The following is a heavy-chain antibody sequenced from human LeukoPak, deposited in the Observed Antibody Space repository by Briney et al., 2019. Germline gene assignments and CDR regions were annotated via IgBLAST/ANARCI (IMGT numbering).Heavy chain of an antibody. CDR3: ARLFCSTIRCYAFDY. CDR1: GFTFSTYW. CDR2: IKLDGSEK. D-gene: IGHD2-2*01. J-gene: IGHJ4*02. Sequence: GESLRLSCAASGFTFSTYWMSWIRQAPGKGLEWVANIKLDGSEKFHVDSVKGRFTISRDNAKNSLYLQMNSLRAEDTAVYYCARLFCSTIRCYAFDYWGQGALVTVSS. V-gene: IGHV3-7*03.